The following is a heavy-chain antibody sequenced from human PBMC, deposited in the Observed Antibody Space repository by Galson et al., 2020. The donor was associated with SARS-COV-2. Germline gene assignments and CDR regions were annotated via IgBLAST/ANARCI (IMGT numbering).Heavy chain of an antibody. V-gene: IGHV3-30*18. D-gene: IGHD1-26*01. CDR3: AKGVWEPALGPYFGIDV. CDR2: ITNDGSYE. Sequence: QAGGSLRLSCAASGFTFSNHGIHWVRQAPGKGLEWVAVITNDGSYEYYGESVRGRFTISRDNSKNTLYLEVSSLRADDTAVYYCAKGVWEPALGPYFGIDVWGQGTTVTVSS. CDR1: GFTFSNHG. J-gene: IGHJ6*02.